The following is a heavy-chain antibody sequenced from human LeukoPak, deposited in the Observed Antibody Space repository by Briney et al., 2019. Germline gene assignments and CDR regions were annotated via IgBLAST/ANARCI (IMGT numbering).Heavy chain of an antibody. Sequence: PGGSLRLSCAASGFTFSSYEMIWVRQAPGKGLEWVSYISSSGSTIYYADSVKGRFTISRDNAKNSLYLQMNSLRAEDTAVYYCAGLGITMIGGVWGKGTTVTISS. CDR2: ISSSGSTI. J-gene: IGHJ6*04. D-gene: IGHD3-10*02. V-gene: IGHV3-48*03. CDR3: AGLGITMIGGV. CDR1: GFTFSSYE.